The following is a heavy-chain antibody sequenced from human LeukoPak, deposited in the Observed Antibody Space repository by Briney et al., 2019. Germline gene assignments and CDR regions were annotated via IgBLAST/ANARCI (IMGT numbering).Heavy chain of an antibody. V-gene: IGHV4-4*02. Sequence: PWETLSLTFAVSGSSITNSNWWTWVRPPPGKGLEWVGEIDHSGSTNYNSSLESRVAISVDKTNNAYSLKLNSVTAADTAVYYGAKNAGNSGVDYWGQGTLVTVSS. CDR1: GSSITNSNW. D-gene: IGHD4-23*01. J-gene: IGHJ4*02. CDR2: IDHSGST. CDR3: AKNAGNSGVDY.